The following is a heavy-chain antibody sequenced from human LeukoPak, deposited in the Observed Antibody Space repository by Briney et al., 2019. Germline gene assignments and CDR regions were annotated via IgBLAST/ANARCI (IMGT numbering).Heavy chain of an antibody. CDR3: AREAGGPPAGPYNWFDP. J-gene: IGHJ5*02. V-gene: IGHV4-39*07. CDR1: GSSISNNSYY. Sequence: SETLPLTCTVSGSSISNNSYYWGCIRQPPGKGREWIGGIYYSGSTYYNPSLKSRVTISVDTSKNQFSLKLSSVTAADTAVYYCAREAGGPPAGPYNWFDPWGQGTLVTVSS. CDR2: IYYSGST.